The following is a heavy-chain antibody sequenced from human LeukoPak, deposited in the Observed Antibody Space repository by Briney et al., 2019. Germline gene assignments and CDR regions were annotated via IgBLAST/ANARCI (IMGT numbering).Heavy chain of an antibody. J-gene: IGHJ4*02. CDR1: GGSISSSSYY. CDR2: IYYSGST. D-gene: IGHD3-22*01. V-gene: IGHV4-39*01. Sequence: SEPLSLTCTVSGGSISSSSYYWGWIRQPPGKGLEWIGSIYYSGSTYYNPSLKSRVTISVDTSKNQFSLKLSSVTAADTAVYYRARQDLRYYDSGGDFDYWGQGTLVTVSS. CDR3: ARQDLRYYDSGGDFDY.